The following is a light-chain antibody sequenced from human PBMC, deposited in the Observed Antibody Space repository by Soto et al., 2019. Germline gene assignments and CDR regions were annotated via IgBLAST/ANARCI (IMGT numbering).Light chain of an antibody. V-gene: IGKV1-39*01. Sequence: DLLLTPSPSSLSASVGDRVTVICRASQNIGTFLNWYQQRPGEAPELLISGASNLQSGVPSRFSGSGSGTDFTLTISGLHPEDFATYYCQQSFSNVALSFGGGTKVAI. CDR1: QNIGTF. CDR3: QQSFSNVALS. CDR2: GAS. J-gene: IGKJ4*01.